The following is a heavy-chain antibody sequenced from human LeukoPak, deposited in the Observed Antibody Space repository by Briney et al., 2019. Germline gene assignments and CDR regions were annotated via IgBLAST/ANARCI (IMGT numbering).Heavy chain of an antibody. CDR3: ARDLKGQYQDAFDI. Sequence: GGSLRLSRAASGFTFSSYELNWVRQAPGKGLEWVSYISSSGSTIKYADSVKGRFTIARGSAKNSLYLQMNSLRAEDTAVYYRARDLKGQYQDAFDIWGQGAMVTVSS. CDR2: ISSSGSTI. D-gene: IGHD2-2*01. V-gene: IGHV3-48*03. CDR1: GFTFSSYE. J-gene: IGHJ3*02.